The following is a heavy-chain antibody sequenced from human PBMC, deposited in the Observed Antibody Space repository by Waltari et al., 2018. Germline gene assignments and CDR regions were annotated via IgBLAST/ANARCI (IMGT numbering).Heavy chain of an antibody. Sequence: QVQLQESGPGLVQPSETLSLTCTVSGGSINSYYWNWIRQAPGKGLEWIGGIYENGNINHNPSLKSRVTISADTSKNQFSLKLTSVTTADTAVYYCARRICSSVTCYVVGGNWMDPWGQGTLVTVSS. CDR1: GGSINSYY. V-gene: IGHV4-59*01. CDR3: ARRICSSVTCYVVGGNWMDP. J-gene: IGHJ5*02. CDR2: IYENGNI. D-gene: IGHD2-2*01.